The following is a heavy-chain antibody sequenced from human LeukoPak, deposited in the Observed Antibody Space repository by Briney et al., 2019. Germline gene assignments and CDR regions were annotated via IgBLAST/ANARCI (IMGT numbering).Heavy chain of an antibody. CDR3: VRGLMLAYYYGSGHHGDDF. CDR2: IYTSGST. J-gene: IGHJ4*02. V-gene: IGHV4-61*02. CDR1: GGSISSGSYY. Sequence: SETLSLTCTVSGGSISSGSYYWSWIRQPAGKGLEWIGRIYTSGSTNYNPSLKSRVTISVDTSKNQFSLKLSSVTAADTAVYYCVRGLMLAYYYGSGHHGDDFWGQGTLVTVSS. D-gene: IGHD3-10*01.